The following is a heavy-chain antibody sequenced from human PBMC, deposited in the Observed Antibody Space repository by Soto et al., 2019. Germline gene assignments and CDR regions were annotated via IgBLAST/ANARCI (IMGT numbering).Heavy chain of an antibody. J-gene: IGHJ4*02. Sequence: QVQLQESGPGLVKPSGTLSLTCAVSGGSISSSNWWSWARQPPGKGLEWIGEIYHSGSTNYNPSLKSRVTIFVDKAKNTFYLTLSSGPAADTAVYYCARGSGSYHDYWGQGTLVTVSS. CDR2: IYHSGST. D-gene: IGHD1-26*01. CDR1: GGSISSSNW. V-gene: IGHV4-4*02. CDR3: ARGSGSYHDY.